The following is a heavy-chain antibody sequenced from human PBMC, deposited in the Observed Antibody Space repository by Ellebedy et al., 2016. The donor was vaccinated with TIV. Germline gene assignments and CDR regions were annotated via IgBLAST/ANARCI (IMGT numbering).Heavy chain of an antibody. V-gene: IGHV3-74*01. J-gene: IGHJ4*02. CDR2: IKSDGSST. D-gene: IGHD1-26*01. CDR1: GFTFSNYW. CDR3: ARDPGELLPGLADY. Sequence: GESLKISXAASGFTFSNYWMHWVRQAPGKGLVWVSRIKSDGSSTTYADSVKGRFTISRDNAKNTLYLQMNSLRAEDTAVYYCARDPGELLPGLADYWGQGTLVTVYS.